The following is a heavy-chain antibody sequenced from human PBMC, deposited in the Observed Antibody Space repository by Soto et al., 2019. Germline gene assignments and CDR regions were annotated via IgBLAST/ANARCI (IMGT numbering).Heavy chain of an antibody. V-gene: IGHV3-21*01. Sequence: GGSLRLSCAASGFTFSSYSMNWVRQAPGKGLEWVSSISSSSSYIYYADSVKGRFSISRDNAKNSLYLQMHSLRAEDTAVYYCARDQLEAYDILTFNWFDPWGQGTLVTVSS. CDR1: GFTFSSYS. D-gene: IGHD3-9*01. CDR3: ARDQLEAYDILTFNWFDP. J-gene: IGHJ5*02. CDR2: ISSSSSYI.